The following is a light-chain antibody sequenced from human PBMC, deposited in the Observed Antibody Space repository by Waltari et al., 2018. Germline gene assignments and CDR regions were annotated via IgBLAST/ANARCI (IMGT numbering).Light chain of an antibody. V-gene: IGKV1-5*03. Sequence: DIQMTQSPSTLSASVGDRVIFSCRASQSISKWLAWYQQKPGKAPKLLIYKASTLESGVPSRFSGSGSGTEFTLTIRNMQPEDFATYDCQQYNSYSLLSFGGGTKVEIK. CDR3: QQYNSYSLLS. CDR1: QSISKW. CDR2: KAS. J-gene: IGKJ4*01.